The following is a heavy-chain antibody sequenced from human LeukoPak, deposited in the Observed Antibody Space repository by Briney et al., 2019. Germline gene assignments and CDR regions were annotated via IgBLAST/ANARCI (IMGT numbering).Heavy chain of an antibody. Sequence: ASVKVSCKASGHTFSGYSMHWVRQAPGQGLEWMGRINPNSGVTYYAQKFQGRVTMTSDTSITTAYMELSSLRSDDTVTYYCARDASNWSAFDSWGQGTLVIVFS. J-gene: IGHJ5*01. CDR3: ARDASNWSAFDS. V-gene: IGHV1-2*05. D-gene: IGHD1-20*01. CDR1: GHTFSGYS. CDR2: INPNSGVT.